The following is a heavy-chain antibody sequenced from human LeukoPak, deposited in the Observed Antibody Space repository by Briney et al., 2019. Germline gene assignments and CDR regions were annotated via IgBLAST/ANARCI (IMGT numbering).Heavy chain of an antibody. CDR1: GFTFSSYS. D-gene: IGHD3-22*01. CDR3: ARVLYYDSSGYWPHDAFDI. CDR2: ISSSSSYI. J-gene: IGHJ3*02. V-gene: IGHV3-21*01. Sequence: PGGSLRLSCAASGFTFSSYSMSWVRQAPGKGLEWVSSISSSSSYIYYADSVKGRFTISRDNAKNSLHLQMNSLRAEDTAVYYCARVLYYDSSGYWPHDAFDIWGQGTMVTVSS.